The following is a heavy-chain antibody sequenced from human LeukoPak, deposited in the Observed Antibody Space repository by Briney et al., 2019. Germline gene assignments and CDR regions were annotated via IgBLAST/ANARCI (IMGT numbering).Heavy chain of an antibody. CDR2: IYYSGST. CDR1: GGSISSYY. D-gene: IGHD3-10*01. CDR3: ARTYYYGSGIALPFDY. Sequence: PSETLSLTCTVSGGSISSYYWSWIRQPPGKGLEWIGYIYYSGSTNYNPSLKSRVTISVDTSKNQFSLKLSSVTAADTAVYYCARTYYYGSGIALPFDYWSQGTLVTVSS. V-gene: IGHV4-59*01. J-gene: IGHJ4*02.